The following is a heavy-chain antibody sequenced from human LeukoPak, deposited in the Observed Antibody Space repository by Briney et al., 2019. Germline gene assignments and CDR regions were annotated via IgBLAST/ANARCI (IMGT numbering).Heavy chain of an antibody. J-gene: IGHJ6*02. Sequence: TGGSLRLSCAASGFTFSSYSVNWVRQAPGKGLEWVSSISSSSSYIYYADSVKGRFTISRDNAKNSLYLQMNSLRAEDTAVYYCAKCSSTSCYRYYYYGMDVWGQGTTVTVSS. CDR2: ISSSSSYI. V-gene: IGHV3-21*01. CDR1: GFTFSSYS. CDR3: AKCSSTSCYRYYYYGMDV. D-gene: IGHD2-2*01.